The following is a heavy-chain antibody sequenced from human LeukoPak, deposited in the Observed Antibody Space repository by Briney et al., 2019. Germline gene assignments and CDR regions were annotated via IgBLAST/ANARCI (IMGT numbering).Heavy chain of an antibody. V-gene: IGHV3-30*04. CDR3: AKDRRGGYYYGMDV. J-gene: IGHJ6*02. D-gene: IGHD3-16*01. CDR2: ISYDGSNK. Sequence: QTGGSLRLSCAASGFTFSRYAMHWVRQAPGKGLEWVAVISYDGSNKYYADSVKGQFTISRDNSKNTLYLQMNSLRAEDTAVYYCAKDRRGGYYYGMDVWGQGTTVTVSS. CDR1: GFTFSRYA.